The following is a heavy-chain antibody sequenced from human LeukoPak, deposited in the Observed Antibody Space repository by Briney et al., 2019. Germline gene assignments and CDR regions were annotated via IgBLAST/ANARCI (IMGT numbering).Heavy chain of an antibody. CDR3: AREYYRSGSYPRWFDP. Sequence: ASVKVSCKASGYTFTSYGISWVRQAPGQGLEWMGWISAYNGNTNYAQKLQGRVTMTTDTSTSTAYMELRSLRSDDTAVYYCAREYYRSGSYPRWFDPWGQGTLVTVSS. D-gene: IGHD3-10*01. V-gene: IGHV1-18*01. CDR1: GYTFTSYG. CDR2: ISAYNGNT. J-gene: IGHJ5*02.